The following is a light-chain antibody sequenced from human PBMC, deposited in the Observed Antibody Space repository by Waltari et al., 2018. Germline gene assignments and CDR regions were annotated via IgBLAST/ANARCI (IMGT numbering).Light chain of an antibody. V-gene: IGKV3-20*01. Sequence: VLTQSPGTLSLSPGEGATLSCRASQSLRGTWLVWYQQKSGQAPRLLIYGGSSRAAGIPDRFSGSGSGTDVTLTISRLEPEDSAVYYCQQYESSVMYTFGQGTKVEIK. CDR2: GGS. CDR1: QSLRGTW. J-gene: IGKJ2*01. CDR3: QQYESSVMYT.